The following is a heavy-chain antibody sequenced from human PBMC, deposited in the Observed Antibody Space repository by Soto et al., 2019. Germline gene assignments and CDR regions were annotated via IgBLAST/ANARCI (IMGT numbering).Heavy chain of an antibody. CDR2: ISYDGSNK. Sequence: QVQLVESGGGVVQPGRSLRLSCVASGFTLSSHGMHWVRQAPGKGLEWVAVISYDGSNKYYADSVKGRFTISRDTSKNXLYLQMNSLRAEDTAVYYCAKDVDTAMDYYYGMDVWGQGTTVTVSS. CDR1: GFTLSSHG. CDR3: AKDVDTAMDYYYGMDV. J-gene: IGHJ6*02. V-gene: IGHV3-30*18. D-gene: IGHD5-18*01.